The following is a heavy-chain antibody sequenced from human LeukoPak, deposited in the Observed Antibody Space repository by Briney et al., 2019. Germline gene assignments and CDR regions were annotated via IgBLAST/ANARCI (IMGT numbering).Heavy chain of an antibody. CDR3: ARSPSYYDSSGYPFDY. J-gene: IGHJ4*02. CDR2: IYYSGST. Sequence: PSETLSLTCTVSGGSISSYYWSWIRQPPGKGLEWIGYIYYSGSTNYNPSLKSRVTISVDTSKNQFPLKLSSVTAADTAVYYCARSPSYYDSSGYPFDYWGQGTLVTVSS. V-gene: IGHV4-59*08. D-gene: IGHD3-22*01. CDR1: GGSISSYY.